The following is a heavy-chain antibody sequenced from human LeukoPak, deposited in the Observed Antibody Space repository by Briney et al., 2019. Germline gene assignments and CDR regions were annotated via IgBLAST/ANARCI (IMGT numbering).Heavy chain of an antibody. CDR2: IYYNGST. CDR3: ARQTGRFDP. Sequence: SETLSLTCTVSGGSLSSHYWSWVRQPPGKGLEWIGYIYYNGSTNYNPSLKSRVTISLDTSKNQFSLKLNSVTAADTAVYYCARQTGRFDPWGQGTLVTVSS. V-gene: IGHV4-59*11. CDR1: GGSLSSHY. J-gene: IGHJ5*02.